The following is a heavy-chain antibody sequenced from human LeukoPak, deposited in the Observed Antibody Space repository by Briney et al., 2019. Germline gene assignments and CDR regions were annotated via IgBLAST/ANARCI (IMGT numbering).Heavy chain of an antibody. CDR2: INPNSGGT. CDR3: ARANWNYDSAVDY. Sequence: ASVKVSCKASGYTFTSYAMNWVRQAPGQGLEWMGWINPNSGGTNYAQKFQGRVTMTRDTSISTAYMELSRLRSDDTAVYYCARANWNYDSAVDYWGQGTLVTVSS. CDR1: GYTFTSYA. J-gene: IGHJ4*02. V-gene: IGHV1-2*02. D-gene: IGHD1-7*01.